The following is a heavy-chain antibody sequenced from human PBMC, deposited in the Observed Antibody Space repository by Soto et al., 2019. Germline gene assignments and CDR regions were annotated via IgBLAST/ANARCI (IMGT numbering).Heavy chain of an antibody. CDR3: ANSLGPPDYGDYVGLDY. J-gene: IGHJ4*02. Sequence: PGGSLRLSCAASGFTFSSYAMSWVRQAPGKGLEWVSAISGSGGSTYYADSVKGRFTISRDNSKNTLYLQMNSLRAEDTAVYYCANSLGPPDYGDYVGLDYWGQGTLVTVSS. D-gene: IGHD4-17*01. CDR2: ISGSGGST. CDR1: GFTFSSYA. V-gene: IGHV3-23*01.